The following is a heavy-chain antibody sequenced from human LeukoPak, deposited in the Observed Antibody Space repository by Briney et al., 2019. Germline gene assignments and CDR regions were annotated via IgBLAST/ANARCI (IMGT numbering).Heavy chain of an antibody. J-gene: IGHJ4*02. CDR3: AKASGSSGFTDY. CDR1: GFTVSSNY. V-gene: IGHV3-23*01. CDR2: ISGSGGST. Sequence: GGCLRLSCAASGFTVSSNYMSWVRQAPGKGLEWVSVISGSGGSTYYADSVKGRFTISRDNSKNTLYLQMNSLRAEDTAVYYCAKASGSSGFTDYWGQGTLVTVSS. D-gene: IGHD6-19*01.